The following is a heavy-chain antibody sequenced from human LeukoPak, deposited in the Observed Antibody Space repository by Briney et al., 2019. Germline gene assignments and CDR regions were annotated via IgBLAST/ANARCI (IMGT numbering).Heavy chain of an antibody. J-gene: IGHJ3*02. CDR1: GFTFSSYA. CDR2: ISGSGGST. D-gene: IGHD6-19*01. V-gene: IGHV3-23*01. Sequence: PGGSLRLSCAASGFTFSSYAMSWVRQAPGKGLEWVSAISGSGGSTYYADSVKGRFTISRDNSKNTLYLQMNSLRAEDTAVYYCAKATGYSSGWADAFDIWGQGTMVTVSS. CDR3: AKATGYSSGWADAFDI.